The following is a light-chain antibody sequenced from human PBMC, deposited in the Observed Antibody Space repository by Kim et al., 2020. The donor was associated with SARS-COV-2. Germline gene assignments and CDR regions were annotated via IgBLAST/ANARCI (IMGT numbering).Light chain of an antibody. CDR2: GAS. CDR1: QNLSSRY. CDR3: QQYGSSPPYS. J-gene: IGKJ2*03. V-gene: IGKV3-20*01. Sequence: SPGERASLSSRASQNLSSRYLASYQQKPGQAPRLLIYGASNRATGIPDRFSGSGSGTDFTLTISRLEPEDFAVYYCQQYGSSPPYSFGQGTKLEI.